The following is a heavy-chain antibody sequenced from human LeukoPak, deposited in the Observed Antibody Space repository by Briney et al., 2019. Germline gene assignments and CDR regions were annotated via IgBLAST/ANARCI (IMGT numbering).Heavy chain of an antibody. J-gene: IGHJ4*02. V-gene: IGHV3-11*01. CDR3: RLVTLIDY. D-gene: IGHD3-9*01. CDR1: GFTFSDHY. Sequence: PGGSLRLSCAASGFTFSDHYMTWVRQAPGKGLEWVSYISGSGSTVYYADSVKGRFTVSRDNAKNSLFLQMNSLKTEDTAVYYCRLVTLIDYWGQGTLVTVSS. CDR2: ISGSGSTV.